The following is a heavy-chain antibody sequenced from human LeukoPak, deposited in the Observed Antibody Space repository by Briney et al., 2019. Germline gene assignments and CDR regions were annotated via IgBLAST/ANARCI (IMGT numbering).Heavy chain of an antibody. CDR2: TGTYGGDT. J-gene: IGHJ5*01. CDR3: ARDLWNFYDDSGYNRDFDS. CDR1: TSR. Sequence: ASVKVSCKATSRISWVRQAPGQGLEWMGWTGTYGGDTYYAQKFQGRITVTTDTSTSTVYMELRNLRSDDTAVYYCARDLWNFYDDSGYNRDFDSWGQGTLVTVSP. D-gene: IGHD3-22*01. V-gene: IGHV1-18*01.